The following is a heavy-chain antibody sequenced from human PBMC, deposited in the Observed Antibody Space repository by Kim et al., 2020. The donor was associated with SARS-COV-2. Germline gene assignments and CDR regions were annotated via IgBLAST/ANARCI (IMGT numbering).Heavy chain of an antibody. CDR2: ISWNSGSI. CDR1: GFTFDDYA. D-gene: IGHD3-10*01. CDR3: AKDIKPWFGTDAFDI. V-gene: IGHV3-9*01. Sequence: GGSLRLSCAASGFTFDDYAMHWVRQAPGKGLEWVSGISWNSGSIGYADSVKGRFTISRDNAKNSLYLQMNSLRAEDTALYYCAKDIKPWFGTDAFDIWGQGTMVTVSS. J-gene: IGHJ3*02.